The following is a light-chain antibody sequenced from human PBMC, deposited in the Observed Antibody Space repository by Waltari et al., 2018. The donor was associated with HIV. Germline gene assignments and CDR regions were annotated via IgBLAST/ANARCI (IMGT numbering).Light chain of an antibody. J-gene: IGLJ2*01. CDR3: AAWDDSLRGVV. V-gene: IGLV1-47*01. Sequence: QSVLTQPPSASGTPGQRVTISCSGSSSNIGSNYVTWYQQLPGTTPKLLTYRNNQRPSGVPDRFSGSKSGTSASLAISGLRSEHEADYYCAAWDDSLRGVVFGGGTKLTVL. CDR2: RNN. CDR1: SSNIGSNY.